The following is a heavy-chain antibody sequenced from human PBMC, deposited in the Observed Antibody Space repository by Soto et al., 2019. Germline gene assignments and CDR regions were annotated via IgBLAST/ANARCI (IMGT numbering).Heavy chain of an antibody. V-gene: IGHV3-21*01. J-gene: IGHJ3*02. CDR3: AREEWMSEAFDI. D-gene: IGHD3-3*01. CDR1: GFTFSSYS. CDR2: ISSSSSYI. Sequence: PGGSLRLSCAASGFTFSSYSMNWVRQAPGKGLEWVSSISSSSSYIYYADSVKGRFTISRDNAKNSLYLQMNSLRAEDTAVYYCAREEWMSEAFDIWGQGTMVTVSS.